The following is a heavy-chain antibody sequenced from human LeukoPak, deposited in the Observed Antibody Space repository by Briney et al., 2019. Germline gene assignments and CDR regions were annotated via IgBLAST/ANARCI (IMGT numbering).Heavy chain of an antibody. J-gene: IGHJ5*02. V-gene: IGHV1-69*13. D-gene: IGHD1-1*01. CDR1: GGTFSSYA. Sequence: SVKVSCKASGGTFSSYAIGWVRQAPGQGLEWMGGIIPIFGTANYAQKFQGRVTITADESTSTAYMELSSLRSEDTAVYYCATGPNAGPYNWFDPWGQGTLVTVSS. CDR3: ATGPNAGPYNWFDP. CDR2: IIPIFGTA.